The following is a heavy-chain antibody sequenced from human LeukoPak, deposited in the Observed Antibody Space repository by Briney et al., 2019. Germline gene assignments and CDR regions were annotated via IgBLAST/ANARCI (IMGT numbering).Heavy chain of an antibody. Sequence: GGSLRLSCAASGFTFSSHAMSWVRQAPGKGLEWVSAISGSGGSTFYADSVKGRFTVSRDNSKNTLYLQMNSLRADDTAVYYCARDREQRLGSFDYWGQGTLVTVSS. CDR2: ISGSGGST. J-gene: IGHJ4*02. D-gene: IGHD6-25*01. CDR3: ARDREQRLGSFDY. V-gene: IGHV3-23*01. CDR1: GFTFSSHA.